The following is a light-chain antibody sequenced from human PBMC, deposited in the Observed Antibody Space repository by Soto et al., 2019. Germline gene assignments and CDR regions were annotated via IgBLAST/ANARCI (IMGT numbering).Light chain of an antibody. CDR1: QSVSSS. CDR3: QQYDNSTLT. V-gene: IGKV3-20*01. CDR2: GAS. J-gene: IGKJ4*01. Sequence: EIVITQSPATLSVSPGERATLSCRASQSVSSSLAWYQQKPGQAPRLLIYGASNRETGIQDRFSGSGSGTDFTLTISRLEPEDFAVYYCQQYDNSTLTFGGGTQVDIK.